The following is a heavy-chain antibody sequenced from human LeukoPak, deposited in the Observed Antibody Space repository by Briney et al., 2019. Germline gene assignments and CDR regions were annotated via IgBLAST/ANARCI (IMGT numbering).Heavy chain of an antibody. V-gene: IGHV4-39*07. Sequence: SETLSLTCAVSGASISGSGYYLGWIRQPPGKGLEWIGNIYYTGNTYYNASLQSRVTISIDTSKNQFSLKLTSVTAADTAVYYCARVGGRGSNPPSNWFDPWGQGTLVTVSS. D-gene: IGHD1-26*01. J-gene: IGHJ5*02. CDR2: IYYTGNT. CDR1: GASISGSGYY. CDR3: ARVGGRGSNPPSNWFDP.